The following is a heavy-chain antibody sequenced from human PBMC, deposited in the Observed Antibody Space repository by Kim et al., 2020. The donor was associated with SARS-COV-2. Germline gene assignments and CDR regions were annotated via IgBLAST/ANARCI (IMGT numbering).Heavy chain of an antibody. CDR3: ARDRTPGIAAAGY. J-gene: IGHJ4*02. D-gene: IGHD6-13*01. CDR1: GYTFTSYA. Sequence: ASVKVSCKASGYTFTSYAMHWVRQAPGQRLEWMGWINAGNGNTKYSQKFQGRVTITRDTSASTAYMELSSLRSEDTAVYYCARDRTPGIAAAGYWGQGTLGTVSP. V-gene: IGHV1-3*01. CDR2: INAGNGNT.